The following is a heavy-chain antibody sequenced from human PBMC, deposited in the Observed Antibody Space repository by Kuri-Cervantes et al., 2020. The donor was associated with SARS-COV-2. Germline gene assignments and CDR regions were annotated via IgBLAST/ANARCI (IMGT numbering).Heavy chain of an antibody. J-gene: IGHJ4*02. CDR3: ARGGYSSSWYEGFDY. Sequence: SETLSLTCTVSGGSISSHYWSWIRQPAGKGLEWIGYIYTSGSTNYNPSLKSRVTISVDTSKNQFSLKLSSVTAADTAVYYCARGGYSSSWYEGFDYWGQGTLVTVSS. V-gene: IGHV4-4*09. D-gene: IGHD6-13*01. CDR1: GGSISSHY. CDR2: IYTSGST.